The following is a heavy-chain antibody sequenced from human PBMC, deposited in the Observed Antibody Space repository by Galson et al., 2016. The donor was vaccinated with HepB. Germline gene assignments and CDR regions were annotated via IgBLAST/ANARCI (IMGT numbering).Heavy chain of an antibody. Sequence: SLRLSCAVSGFTFSNYWMTWVRQAPGKGLEWVANINQDGSDKYYVHSVKDRFTVSLRLTSVTAADTAVYYCARWRDDCVGGSCYRWFDPWSQGTLVTVSS. J-gene: IGHJ5*02. D-gene: IGHD2-15*01. CDR2: INQDGSDK. CDR3: GSCYRWFDP. CDR1: GFTFSNYW. V-gene: IGHV3-7*01.